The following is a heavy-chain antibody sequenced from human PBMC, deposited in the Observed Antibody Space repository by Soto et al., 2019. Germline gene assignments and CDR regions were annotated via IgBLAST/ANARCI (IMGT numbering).Heavy chain of an antibody. D-gene: IGHD3-3*01. CDR2: ISWNGDSV. Sequence: EVQLVESGGGLVQPGRSLRLSCTASGFTFDAYAMHWARQAPGKGLEWVSGISWNGDSVGYADSVKGRFTISRDNAKNALYLQMDSLTTEDTAFYYCAKVGVGTRFLFDYWGQGTLVTVSS. V-gene: IGHV3-9*01. CDR1: GFTFDAYA. CDR3: AKVGVGTRFLFDY. J-gene: IGHJ4*02.